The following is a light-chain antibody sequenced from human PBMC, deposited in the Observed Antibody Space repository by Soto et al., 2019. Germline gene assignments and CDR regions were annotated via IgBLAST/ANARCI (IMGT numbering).Light chain of an antibody. CDR3: QQYNTWPWT. CDR2: GAS. CDR1: QSLNSN. Sequence: ETVMTQSPATLSVSPGERATLSCRASQSLNSNLAWYQQKPGQAPRLLIDGASDRATGIPDRFSGSGYGTEFTLSISSPQSEDVAVYYCQQYNTWPWTLGKGTKVEIK. V-gene: IGKV3-15*01. J-gene: IGKJ1*01.